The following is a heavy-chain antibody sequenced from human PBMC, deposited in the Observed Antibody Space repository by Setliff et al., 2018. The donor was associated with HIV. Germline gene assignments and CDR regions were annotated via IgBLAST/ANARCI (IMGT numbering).Heavy chain of an antibody. CDR3: AREYYYKNFDY. J-gene: IGHJ4*02. CDR2: IYYSGST. D-gene: IGHD3-22*01. Sequence: PSETLSLTCAVSGGSISSHYWSWIRLPPGKGLEWIGSIYYSGSTNYNPSLKSRVTISVDTSKNQFSLKLSSVTAADTAVYYCAREYYYKNFDYWGQGTLVTVSS. CDR1: GGSISSHY. V-gene: IGHV4-59*11.